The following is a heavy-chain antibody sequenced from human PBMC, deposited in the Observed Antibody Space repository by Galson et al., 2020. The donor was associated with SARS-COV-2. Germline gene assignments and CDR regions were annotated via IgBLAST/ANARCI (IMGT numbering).Heavy chain of an antibody. V-gene: IGHV3-48*03. D-gene: IGHD3-3*01. CDR1: GFTFSSYE. Sequence: GESLKFSCAASGFTFSSYEMNWVRQAPGKGLEWVLYISSSGSTIYYADSVKGRFTISRDNAKNSLYLQMNSLRAEDTAVYYCARAPTRCSPGFLYYYYYMDGLGKGTTVSVAS. CDR2: ISSSGSTI. CDR3: ARAPTRCSPGFLYYYYYMDG. J-gene: IGHJ6*03.